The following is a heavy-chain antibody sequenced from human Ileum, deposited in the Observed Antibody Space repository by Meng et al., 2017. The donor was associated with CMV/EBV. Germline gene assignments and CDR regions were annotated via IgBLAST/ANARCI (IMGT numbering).Heavy chain of an antibody. CDR2: MNPNSGKT. J-gene: IGHJ5*02. CDR1: GYTFTSYD. CDR3: AREWATVTAGGFDP. V-gene: IGHV1-8*03. D-gene: IGHD4-17*01. Sequence: ASGYTFTSYDINWVRQATGQGVEWMGWMNPNSGKTGYAQKFQGRVTITRNTSISTAYMELSSLRSEDTAVYYCAREWATVTAGGFDPWGQGTLVTVSS.